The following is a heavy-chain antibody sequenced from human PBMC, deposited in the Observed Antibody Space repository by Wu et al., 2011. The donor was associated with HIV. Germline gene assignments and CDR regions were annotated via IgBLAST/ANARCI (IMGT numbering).Heavy chain of an antibody. V-gene: IGHV1-69*14. CDR1: GDTLNNYG. J-gene: IGHJ6*03. Sequence: QVQLVQSGAEVKKPGSSVKVSCKASGDTLNNYGISWVRQAPGQGLEWMGRIIPIFGTANFAQKFQGRVTITADKITSTAYMELRSLRSDDTAVYYCARSGVSAEYYFYYMNDWGKGTTVTVPS. CDR2: IIPIFGTA. D-gene: IGHD2-2*01. CDR3: ARSGVSAEYYFYYMND.